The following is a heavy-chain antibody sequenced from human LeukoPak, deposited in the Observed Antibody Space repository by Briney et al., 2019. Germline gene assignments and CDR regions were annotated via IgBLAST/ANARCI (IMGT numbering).Heavy chain of an antibody. CDR3: AKDMGRYDSSGYCPD. CDR2: ISWDGGST. D-gene: IGHD3-22*01. CDR1: GFTFDDYT. J-gene: IGHJ4*02. V-gene: IGHV3-43*01. Sequence: PGGSLRLSCAASGFTFDDYTMHWVRQAPGKGLEWVSLISWDGGSTYYADSVKGRFTISRDNSKNSLYLQMNSLRTEDTALYYCAKDMGRYDSSGYCPDWGQGTLVTVSS.